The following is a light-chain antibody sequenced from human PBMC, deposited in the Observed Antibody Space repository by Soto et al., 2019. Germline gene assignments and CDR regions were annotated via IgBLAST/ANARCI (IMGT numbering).Light chain of an antibody. J-gene: IGKJ5*01. CDR1: QSINNL. Sequence: DIQMTQSPSTLSASVGDRVTITCRASQSINNLLAWYQQKPGRAPTLLIYKASTLESGVPSRFSGSGSGTEFTLTISSLQPDDFATYYCQQYKSYPLTFGQGTRLEMK. CDR2: KAS. V-gene: IGKV1-5*03. CDR3: QQYKSYPLT.